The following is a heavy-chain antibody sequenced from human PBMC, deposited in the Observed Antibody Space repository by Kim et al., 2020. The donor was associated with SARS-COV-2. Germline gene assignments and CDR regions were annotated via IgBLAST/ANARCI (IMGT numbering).Heavy chain of an antibody. CDR1: GGSISSSSYY. CDR2: IYCSGSA. Sequence: SETLSLTCTVSGGSISSSSYYWSWIRQRPGKGLEWIGCIYCSGSAYDNQSLKSRVTISVDTSKNQFSLKLNSVTAADTAVYYCASENYYYDSIGTTGAYCGQGTLVIVSS. D-gene: IGHD3-22*01. CDR3: ASENYYYDSIGTTGAY. V-gene: IGHV4-39*01. J-gene: IGHJ4*02.